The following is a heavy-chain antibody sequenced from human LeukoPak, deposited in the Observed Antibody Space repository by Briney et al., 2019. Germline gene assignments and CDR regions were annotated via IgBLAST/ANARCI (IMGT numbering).Heavy chain of an antibody. CDR3: AKDILYTYGDYPDY. CDR2: ITGDGGST. CDR1: GFTFDDYA. Sequence: PGRSLRLSCAASGFTFDDYAMHWVRQPPGEGLEWVSFITGDGGSTYYADSVKGRVTISRDNSKNSLYLQMHSLRTEDTAFYYCAKDILYTYGDYPDYWGQGTLVTVSS. D-gene: IGHD5-18*01. V-gene: IGHV3-43*02. J-gene: IGHJ4*02.